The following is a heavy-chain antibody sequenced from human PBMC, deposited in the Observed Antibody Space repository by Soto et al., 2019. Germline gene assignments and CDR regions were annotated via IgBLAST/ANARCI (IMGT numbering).Heavy chain of an antibody. Sequence: PGGSLRLSCAASGFTFRSYWISWVRQAPGKGLEWLANIKQDGREEYYVDSVRGRFTISRDNAKNSMYLQMNSLRVEDTGVYYTACLPSPIIHSAGYWSHRSLVTVSS. J-gene: IGHJ4*01. V-gene: IGHV3-7*01. CDR3: ACLPSPIIHSAGY. D-gene: IGHD2-15*01. CDR1: GFTFRSYW. CDR2: IKQDGREE.